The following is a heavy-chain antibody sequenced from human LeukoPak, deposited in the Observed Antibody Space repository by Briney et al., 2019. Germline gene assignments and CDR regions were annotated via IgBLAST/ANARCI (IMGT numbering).Heavy chain of an antibody. CDR1: GGSISSGDYY. Sequence: SQTLSLTCTVSGGSISSGDYYWSWIRQPPGKGLEWIGYIYYSGSTYYNPSLKSRVTISVDTSKNQFSLKLISVTAADTAVYYCASHSSTSCVNCFHYWGQGTLVTVSS. D-gene: IGHD2-2*01. CDR2: IYYSGST. CDR3: ASHSSTSCVNCFHY. V-gene: IGHV4-30-4*08. J-gene: IGHJ4*02.